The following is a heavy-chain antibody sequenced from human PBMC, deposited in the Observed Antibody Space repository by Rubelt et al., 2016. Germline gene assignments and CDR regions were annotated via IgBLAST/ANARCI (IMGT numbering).Heavy chain of an antibody. CDR2: IYYSGST. CDR3: ARQGGYILYNWFDP. J-gene: IGHJ5*02. CDR1: GDSISSYY. V-gene: IGHV4-59*08. D-gene: IGHD3-9*01. Sequence: QVQLQESGPGLVKPSETLSLTCTVSGDSISSYYWSWIRQPPGKGLEWIGYIYYSGSTNYNPSLKSRVTISVDTSKNRFSLKLGSVTAADTAVHYCARQGGYILYNWFDPWGQGTLVTVSS.